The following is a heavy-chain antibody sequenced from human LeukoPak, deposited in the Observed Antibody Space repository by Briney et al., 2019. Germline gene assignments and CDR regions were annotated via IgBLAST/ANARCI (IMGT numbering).Heavy chain of an antibody. CDR2: IYTSGST. V-gene: IGHV4-4*09. CDR3: ARQVGTTFDY. J-gene: IGHJ4*02. CDR1: GGSISSYY. Sequence: NPSETLSLTCTVSGGSISSYYWSCIRQPPGKGLEWIGYIYTSGSTNYNPSLKSRVTISVYTPKNPFSLKLSSVSAAEKAVYYCARQVGTTFDYWGQGTLVTVS. D-gene: IGHD2-21*02.